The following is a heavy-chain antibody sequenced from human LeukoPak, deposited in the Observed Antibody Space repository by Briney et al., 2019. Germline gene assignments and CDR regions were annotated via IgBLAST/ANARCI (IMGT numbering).Heavy chain of an antibody. CDR1: GYTFTSYG. CDR3: ARDPSPPLWLQLDY. Sequence: ASVKVSCKASGYTFTSYGISWVRQAPGQGLEWMGWISAYNGNTNYAQKLQGRVTMTTDTSTSTAYMELRSLRSDDTAVYYCARDPSPPLWLQLDYWGPGTLVTVSS. V-gene: IGHV1-18*01. CDR2: ISAYNGNT. J-gene: IGHJ4*02. D-gene: IGHD5-24*01.